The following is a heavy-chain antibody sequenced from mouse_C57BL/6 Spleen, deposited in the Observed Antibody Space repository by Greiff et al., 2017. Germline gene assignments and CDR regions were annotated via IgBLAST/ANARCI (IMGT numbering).Heavy chain of an antibody. CDR1: GFSLTTYG. D-gene: IGHD3-1*01. CDR2: IWRGGST. J-gene: IGHJ4*01. V-gene: IGHV2-5*01. Sequence: VQRVESGPGLVQPSQSLSITCTVSGFSLTTYGVHWVRQSPGKGLAWLGVIWRGGSTDFTAAFMSILSITKDNAKCQVFFKMNSLQSDDTAIYNWSKRGYGYYAMDYWGQGTSVTVSS. CDR3: SKRGYGYYAMDY.